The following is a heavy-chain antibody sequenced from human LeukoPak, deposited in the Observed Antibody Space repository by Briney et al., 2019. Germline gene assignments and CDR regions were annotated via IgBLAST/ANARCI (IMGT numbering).Heavy chain of an antibody. Sequence: PGGSLRLSCAASGFTFSSYWMHWVRQAPGKGLVWVSRINSDGSSTSYADSVKGRFTISRDNAKNTLYLQMNSLRAEDTAVYYCAIPEWAGDAFDIWGQGTMVTVSS. J-gene: IGHJ3*02. CDR3: AIPEWAGDAFDI. CDR1: GFTFSSYW. D-gene: IGHD1-26*01. CDR2: INSDGSST. V-gene: IGHV3-74*01.